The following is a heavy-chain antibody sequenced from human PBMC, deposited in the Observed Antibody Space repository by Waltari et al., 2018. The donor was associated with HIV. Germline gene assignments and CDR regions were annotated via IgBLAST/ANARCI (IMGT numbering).Heavy chain of an antibody. D-gene: IGHD3-3*01. V-gene: IGHV4-34*02. CDR1: GGSFTAYY. J-gene: IGHJ1*01. CDR3: ARGPHTSIFGVVKYFQP. CDR2: IDHSGST. Sequence: QVQLQQRGTGLLMPSETLSPTSAVYGGSFTAYYWTWIHQSPGNGLEWIGEIDHSGSTNYNPSLKSRVTISVDASKNQFSLKLTSVTAADTGLYYCARGPHTSIFGVVKYFQPWGQGTLVIVSS.